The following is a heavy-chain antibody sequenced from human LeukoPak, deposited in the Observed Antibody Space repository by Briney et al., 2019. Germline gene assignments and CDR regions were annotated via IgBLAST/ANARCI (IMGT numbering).Heavy chain of an antibody. V-gene: IGHV4-59*01. D-gene: IGHD3-22*01. CDR1: GGSIGSYY. Sequence: KPSETLSLTCTVSGGSIGSYYWSWIRQPPGKGLEWIGYINYSGTTNYNPSLKSRVSISVDTSKNQFSLKLSSVTAADTAVDYCARGTMMVGPWGQGTQVTVSS. CDR2: INYSGTT. J-gene: IGHJ5*02. CDR3: ARGTMMVGP.